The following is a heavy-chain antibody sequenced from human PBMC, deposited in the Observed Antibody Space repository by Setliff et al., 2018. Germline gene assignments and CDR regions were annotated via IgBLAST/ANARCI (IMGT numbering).Heavy chain of an antibody. CDR3: SRLVRFCTRTSCQRLSGDEY. V-gene: IGHV1-18*01. Sequence: GASVKVSCKASGYTFTDYGVTWVRQAPGQGLEWVGWISPYTGNAYYAPKFQGRVSLTTDTSTNTAYMELRSLISDDTAVYYCSRLVRFCTRTSCQRLSGDEYWGQGALVTVSS. CDR2: ISPYTGNA. CDR1: GYTFTDYG. J-gene: IGHJ4*02. D-gene: IGHD2-2*01.